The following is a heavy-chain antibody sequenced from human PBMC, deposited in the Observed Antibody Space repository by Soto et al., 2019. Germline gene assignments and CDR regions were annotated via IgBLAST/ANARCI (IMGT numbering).Heavy chain of an antibody. CDR2: IYYSGST. V-gene: IGHV4-59*01. CDR3: ARDLLWFGGDYGMDV. D-gene: IGHD3-10*01. CDR1: GGSISSYY. J-gene: IGHJ6*02. Sequence: SETLSLTCTVSGGSISSYYWSWIRQPPGKGLEWIGYIYYSGSTNYNPSLKSRVTISVDTSKNQFSLKLSSVTAADTAVYYCARDLLWFGGDYGMDVWGQGTTVTVSS.